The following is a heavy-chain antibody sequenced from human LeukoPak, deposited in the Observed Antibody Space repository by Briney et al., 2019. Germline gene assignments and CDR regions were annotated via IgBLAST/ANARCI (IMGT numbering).Heavy chain of an antibody. CDR1: GYTFTSYG. Sequence: GASVKVSCKASGYTFTSYGISWVRQAPGQGLEWMGWISAYNGNTNYAQKLQGRVTMTTDTSTSTAYMELRSLRSDDTAVYYCARVTRVVPANYYMDVWGKGTTVTVSS. J-gene: IGHJ6*03. CDR2: ISAYNGNT. V-gene: IGHV1-18*01. CDR3: ARVTRVVPANYYMDV. D-gene: IGHD2-2*01.